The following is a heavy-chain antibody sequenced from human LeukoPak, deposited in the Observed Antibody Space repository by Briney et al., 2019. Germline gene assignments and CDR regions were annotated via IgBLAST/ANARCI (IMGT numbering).Heavy chain of an antibody. V-gene: IGHV3-43*02. CDR3: AKDSRGYSYGRYFDY. Sequence: GGSLRLSCAASGLTFDDYAMHWVRQAPGKGLEWVSLISGDGGSTYYADSVKGRFTISRDNSKNSLYLQMNSLRTEDTALYYCAKDSRGYSYGRYFDYWGQGTLVTVSS. CDR1: GLTFDDYA. D-gene: IGHD5-18*01. J-gene: IGHJ4*02. CDR2: ISGDGGST.